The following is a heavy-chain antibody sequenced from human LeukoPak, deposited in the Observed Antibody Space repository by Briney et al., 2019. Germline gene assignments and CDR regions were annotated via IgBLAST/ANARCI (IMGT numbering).Heavy chain of an antibody. CDR1: GGSFSGHY. V-gene: IGHV4-34*01. D-gene: IGHD2-2*01. J-gene: IGHJ4*02. Sequence: SETLSLTCAVYGGSFSGHYWSWIRQPPGKGLEWIGEINRSGSTNYNPSLKSRVTISVDTSKNQFSLKLSSVTAADTGVYYCARGQYRRDYWGQGTLVTVPS. CDR2: INRSGST. CDR3: ARGQYRRDY.